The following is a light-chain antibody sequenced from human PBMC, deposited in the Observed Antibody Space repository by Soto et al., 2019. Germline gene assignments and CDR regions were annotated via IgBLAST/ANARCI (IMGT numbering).Light chain of an antibody. CDR3: QQRHMWPIT. CDR2: DAY. CDR1: QSFRGL. J-gene: IGKJ5*01. V-gene: IGKV3-11*01. Sequence: EIELTQSPVTLSLSPGERATLSYMASQSFRGLLAWYQQKPGQAPRLLIYDAYNRATGIPPRFSGSGSGTDFTLTISSLEPEDSAVYYCQQRHMWPITFGQGTRLEIK.